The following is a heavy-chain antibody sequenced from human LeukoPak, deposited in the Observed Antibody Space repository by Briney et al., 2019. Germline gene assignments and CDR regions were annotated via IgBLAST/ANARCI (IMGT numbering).Heavy chain of an antibody. Sequence: GGSLSLSCAASGFTFSSYAMSWVRQAPGKGLEWVSAISGSGGSTYYADSVKGRFTISRDNSKNTLYLQMNSLRAEDTAVYYCAKALQTIVATTVSHWGQGTMVTVSP. CDR1: GFTFSSYA. CDR2: ISGSGGST. V-gene: IGHV3-23*01. J-gene: IGHJ3*01. CDR3: AKALQTIVATTVSH. D-gene: IGHD5-12*01.